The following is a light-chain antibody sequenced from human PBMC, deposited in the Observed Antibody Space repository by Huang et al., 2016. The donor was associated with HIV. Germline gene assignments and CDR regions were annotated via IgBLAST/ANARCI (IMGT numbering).Light chain of an antibody. CDR2: ETS. CDR3: QQPGS. CDR1: QSVGGY. J-gene: IGKJ2*01. Sequence: EIVLTQSPATLSLSPGERATLSCLASQSVGGYLAWYQQKPGQAPGLLIHETSTMATGIPARFSGSGSETDFTLTISSLEPEDFAVYYCQQPGSFGQGTKVDIK. V-gene: IGKV3-11*01.